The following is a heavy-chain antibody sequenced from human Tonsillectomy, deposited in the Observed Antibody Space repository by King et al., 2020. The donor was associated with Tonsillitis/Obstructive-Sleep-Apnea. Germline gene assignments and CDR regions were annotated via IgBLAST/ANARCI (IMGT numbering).Heavy chain of an antibody. CDR2: IKQDGSEK. Sequence: VQLVESGGGLVQPGGSLRLSCAASGFTFSNYWMTWVRQAPGKGLEWVANIKQDGSEKYYVDSVKGRFTISRDNAKNSLYLKMNSLRAEDTAVYYCARGPDLSSGWSSFDYWGQGTLVTVSS. CDR1: GFTFSNYW. CDR3: ARGPDLSSGWSSFDY. V-gene: IGHV3-7*03. J-gene: IGHJ4*02. D-gene: IGHD6-19*01.